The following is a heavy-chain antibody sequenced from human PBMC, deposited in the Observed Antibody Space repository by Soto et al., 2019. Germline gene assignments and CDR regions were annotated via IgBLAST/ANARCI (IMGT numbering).Heavy chain of an antibody. D-gene: IGHD3-22*01. V-gene: IGHV5-10-1*01. J-gene: IGHJ4*02. CDR3: ARQIYDSDSGPNFQYYFDS. Sequence: XGCLKISGKGCGYSFAGYWITWVRQMTGKGLEWMGRIDPSDSHTYYSPSFRGHVTISAAKSITTVFLQWSSLRASDTAMYYCARQIYDSDSGPNFQYYFDSWGQGTLVTGSS. CDR1: GYSFAGYW. CDR2: IDPSDSHT.